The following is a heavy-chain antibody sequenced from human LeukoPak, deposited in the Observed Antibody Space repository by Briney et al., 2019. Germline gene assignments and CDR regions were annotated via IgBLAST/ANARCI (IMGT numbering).Heavy chain of an antibody. J-gene: IGHJ4*02. Sequence: ASVKVSCKASGYTFTSYGISWVRQAPGQGLEWMGIINPSGGSTSYAQKFQGRVTMTRDTSTSTVYMELSSLRSEDTAVYYCARVAGATTIDYWGQGTLVTVSS. CDR1: GYTFTSYG. D-gene: IGHD1-26*01. CDR3: ARVAGATTIDY. CDR2: INPSGGST. V-gene: IGHV1-46*01.